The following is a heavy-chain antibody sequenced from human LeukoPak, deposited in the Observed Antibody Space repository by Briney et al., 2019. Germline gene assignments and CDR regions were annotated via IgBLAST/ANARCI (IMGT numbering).Heavy chain of an antibody. J-gene: IGHJ3*02. CDR3: ARNYDSSGYYDAFDI. Sequence: ASVKVSCKASGYSFTGYYIRWVRQAPGQGLEWMAWINPNSGDTNFAQKFQGRVTMTRDTSISTAYMELSRPRSDDTAVYYCARNYDSSGYYDAFDIWGQGTMVTVSS. V-gene: IGHV1-2*02. CDR2: INPNSGDT. CDR1: GYSFTGYY. D-gene: IGHD3-22*01.